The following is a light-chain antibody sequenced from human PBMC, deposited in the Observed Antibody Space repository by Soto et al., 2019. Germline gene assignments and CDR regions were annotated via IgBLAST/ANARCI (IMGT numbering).Light chain of an antibody. CDR3: CSYAVGSTVV. J-gene: IGLJ2*01. Sequence: QSVLTQPASVSGSPGQSITISCTGTSSDVGSYNLVSWYQQHPGKAPKLMIYEGSKRPSGVSHRFSGSKSGNTASLTISGLQAEDEADYYCCSYAVGSTVVFGGGTKLTVL. CDR2: EGS. CDR1: SSDVGSYNL. V-gene: IGLV2-23*01.